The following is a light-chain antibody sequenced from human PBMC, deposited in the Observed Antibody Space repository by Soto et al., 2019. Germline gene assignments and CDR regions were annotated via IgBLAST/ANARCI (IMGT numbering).Light chain of an antibody. V-gene: IGLV2-8*01. CDR3: SSYAGNNNLYV. Sequence: QSALAQPPSASGSPGQSVTISCTGTSSDVGTYNYVSWYQQHPGKAPKLMIYEVNKRPAGVPDRFSGSKSGIMASLTVSGLQAEDEADYYCSSYAGNNNLYVF. CDR1: SSDVGTYNY. J-gene: IGLJ1*01. CDR2: EVN.